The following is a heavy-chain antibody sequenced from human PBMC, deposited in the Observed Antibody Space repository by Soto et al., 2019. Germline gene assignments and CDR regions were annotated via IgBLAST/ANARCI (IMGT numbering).Heavy chain of an antibody. CDR2: IYYNGTT. J-gene: IGHJ4*02. CDR1: GGSISRGYYY. V-gene: IGHV4-31*03. Sequence: QVQLQESGPGLVKSSQPLSLTCTVSGGSISRGYYYWSWIRQHPGKGLEWIAYIYYNGTTSYNPSLKRRVPVSRDTSKNQFSLDLTSVTAADTTVYYCARRTAAGHVDYWCQGTLVTVSP. CDR3: ARRTAAGHVDY. D-gene: IGHD6-13*01.